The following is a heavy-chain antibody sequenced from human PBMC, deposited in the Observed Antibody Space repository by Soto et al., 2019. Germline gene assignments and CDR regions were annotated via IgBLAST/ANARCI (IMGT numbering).Heavy chain of an antibody. D-gene: IGHD2-15*01. CDR2: ISYDGSNK. Sequence: QVQLVESGGGVVQPGRSLRLSCAASGFTFSSYAMHWVRQAPGKGLEWVAVISYDGSNKYYADSVKGRFTISRDNSKNTLYLQMNSLRAEDTAVYYCARDRYCSGGSCYSEYFDYWGQGTLVTVSS. V-gene: IGHV3-30-3*01. J-gene: IGHJ4*02. CDR1: GFTFSSYA. CDR3: ARDRYCSGGSCYSEYFDY.